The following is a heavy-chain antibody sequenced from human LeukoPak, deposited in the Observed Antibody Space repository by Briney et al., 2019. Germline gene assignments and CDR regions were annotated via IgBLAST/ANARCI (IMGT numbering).Heavy chain of an antibody. CDR3: AREADSSLWFDP. V-gene: IGHV4-34*01. J-gene: IGHJ5*02. CDR1: GGSFSGYY. Sequence: SETLSLTCAVYGGSFSGYYWSWIRQPPGKGLEWIGEINHSGSTNYNPSLKSRVTISVDTSKNQFSLKVSSVTAADTAVYYCAREADSSLWFDPWGQGTLVTVSS. D-gene: IGHD4-11*01. CDR2: INHSGST.